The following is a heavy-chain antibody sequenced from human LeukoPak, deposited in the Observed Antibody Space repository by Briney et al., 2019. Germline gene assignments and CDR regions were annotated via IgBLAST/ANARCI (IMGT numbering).Heavy chain of an antibody. J-gene: IGHJ4*02. D-gene: IGHD3-22*01. CDR2: ISWNSGST. Sequence: GGSLRLSCAASGFTFDDYAMHWVRQAPGKGLEWVSGISWNSGSTGYADSVKGRFTISRDDAKNSLYLQMNSLRAEDTALYYCAKDMGNYYDSSGYLTFDYWGQGTLVTVSS. V-gene: IGHV3-9*01. CDR3: AKDMGNYYDSSGYLTFDY. CDR1: GFTFDDYA.